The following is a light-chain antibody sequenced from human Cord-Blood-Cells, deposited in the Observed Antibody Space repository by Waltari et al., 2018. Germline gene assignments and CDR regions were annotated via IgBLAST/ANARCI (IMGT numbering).Light chain of an antibody. CDR3: SLYTSSSTWV. Sequence: QSALTQPASVSGSPGHAITIPCTGTSSDVGGYNYVSWYQQHPGKAPKLMIYDVSNRPAGVSNRFAGPKSGNTASLTISGLQAEDEADYYCSLYTSSSTWVFGGGTKLTVL. CDR2: DVS. J-gene: IGLJ3*02. CDR1: SSDVGGYNY. V-gene: IGLV2-14*03.